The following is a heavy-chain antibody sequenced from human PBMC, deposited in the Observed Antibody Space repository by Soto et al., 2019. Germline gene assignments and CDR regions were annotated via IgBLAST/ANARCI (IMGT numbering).Heavy chain of an antibody. D-gene: IGHD3-9*01. V-gene: IGHV1-46*03. J-gene: IGHJ4*02. CDR3: ARDDDICTGYYKEGGFDY. CDR1: GYTFTSYY. Sequence: QVQLVQSGAEVKKPGASVKVSCKASGYTFTSYYMHWVRQAPGQGLEWMGIINPSGGSTSYAQKFQGRVTMTRDTSTSTDYMQLRSLRSEDTAVYYCARDDDICTGYYKEGGFDYWGQGTLVTVSS. CDR2: INPSGGST.